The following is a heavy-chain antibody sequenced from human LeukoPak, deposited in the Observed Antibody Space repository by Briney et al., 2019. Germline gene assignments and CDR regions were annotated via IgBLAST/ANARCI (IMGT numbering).Heavy chain of an antibody. J-gene: IGHJ4*02. Sequence: GGSLRLSCAASGFTFSTFWMSWVRQAPGRGLEWVANIKGDESERYYVDSVKGRFTISRDNAKSSLYLQMNSLRVEDTAVYYWARVRWPGAKYWGQGTLVTVSS. CDR2: IKGDESER. V-gene: IGHV3-7*01. CDR3: ARVRWPGAKY. CDR1: GFTFSTFW. D-gene: IGHD2-8*02.